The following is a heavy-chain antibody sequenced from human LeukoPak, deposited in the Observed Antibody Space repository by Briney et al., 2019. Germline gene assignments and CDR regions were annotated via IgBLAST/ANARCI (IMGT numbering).Heavy chain of an antibody. J-gene: IGHJ4*02. CDR3: AKDRLNGGYVGYFDY. CDR2: ISSSGGST. Sequence: PGGSLRLSCAASGFTFSSYAMSWVRQAPEKGLEWVSAISSSGGSTYYADSVKGRFTIPRDNSKNTLYLQMNSLRAEDTAVYYCAKDRLNGGYVGYFDYWGQGTLVTVSS. CDR1: GFTFSSYA. D-gene: IGHD5-12*01. V-gene: IGHV3-23*01.